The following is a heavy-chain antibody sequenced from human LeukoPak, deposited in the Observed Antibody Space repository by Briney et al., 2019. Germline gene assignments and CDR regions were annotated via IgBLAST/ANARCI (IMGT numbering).Heavy chain of an antibody. CDR1: GGTFSKYT. CDR2: IVPIFGAA. J-gene: IGHJ6*02. Sequence: SVKVSCKASGGTFSKYTISWVRQAPGQGLEWMGGIVPIFGAANYAQKFQGRVTITADESTSTAYMELSSLRSEDTAVYYCARQYTALYYYYGMDVWGQGTTVTVSS. V-gene: IGHV1-69*13. CDR3: ARQYTALYYYYGMDV. D-gene: IGHD2-2*02.